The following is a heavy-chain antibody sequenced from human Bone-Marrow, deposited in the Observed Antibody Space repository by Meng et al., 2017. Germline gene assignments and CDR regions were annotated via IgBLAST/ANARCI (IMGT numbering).Heavy chain of an antibody. D-gene: IGHD3-10*01. CDR3: ARATGSYYNPTLYFDY. J-gene: IGHJ4*02. Sequence: SETLSLTCTVSGGPNSSSSYYWGWIRQPPGKGLEWIGSIYYSGSTYYNPSLKSRVTISVDTSKNQFSLKLSSVTAADTAVYYCARATGSYYNPTLYFDYWGQGTLVTVAS. CDR1: GGPNSSSSYY. CDR2: IYYSGST. V-gene: IGHV4-39*07.